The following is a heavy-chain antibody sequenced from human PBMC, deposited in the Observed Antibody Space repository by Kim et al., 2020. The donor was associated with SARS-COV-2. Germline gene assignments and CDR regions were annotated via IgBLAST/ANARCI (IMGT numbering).Heavy chain of an antibody. D-gene: IGHD6-19*01. CDR3: ARVPGGWKQGGNWFDP. Sequence: SETLSLTCAVYGGSFSGYYWSWIRQPPGKGLEWIGEINHSGSTNYNPSLKSRVTISVDTSKNQFSLKLSSVTAADTAVYYCARVPGGWKQGGNWFDPWGQGTLVTVSS. CDR1: GGSFSGYY. J-gene: IGHJ5*02. CDR2: INHSGST. V-gene: IGHV4-34*01.